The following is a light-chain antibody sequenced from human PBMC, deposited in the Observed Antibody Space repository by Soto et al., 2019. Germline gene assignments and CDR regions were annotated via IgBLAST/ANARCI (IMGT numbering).Light chain of an antibody. V-gene: IGLV1-40*01. J-gene: IGLJ2*01. CDR2: GNT. CDR1: SSNIGAGYD. CDR3: QSYDRSLSGVV. Sequence: QSVLTQPPSVSGAPGQRVTISCTGSSSNIGAGYDVHWYQQFPGAAPKLLIYGNTNLPSGVPDRFSGSKSGTSASLAITGLQAEDEAEYYCQSYDRSLSGVVFGGGTKLTVL.